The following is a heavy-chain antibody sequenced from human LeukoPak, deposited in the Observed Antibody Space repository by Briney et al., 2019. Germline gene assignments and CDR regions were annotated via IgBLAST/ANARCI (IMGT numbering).Heavy chain of an antibody. J-gene: IGHJ4*02. CDR1: GFTFSSYS. D-gene: IGHD6-19*01. CDR2: ISSSSYI. CDR3: ARSIAVAGPFDY. Sequence: GGSLRLSCAASGFTFSSYSMNWVRQAPGKGLEWVSSISSSSYIYYADSVKGRFTISRDNAKNSLYLQMNSLRAEDTAVYYCARSIAVAGPFDYWGQGTLVTVSS. V-gene: IGHV3-21*01.